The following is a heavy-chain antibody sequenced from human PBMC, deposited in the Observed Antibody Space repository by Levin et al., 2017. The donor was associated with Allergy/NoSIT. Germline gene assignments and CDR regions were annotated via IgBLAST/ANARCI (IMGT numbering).Heavy chain of an antibody. D-gene: IGHD3-16*01. Sequence: PSETLSLTCTLSCDYISNGGYYWSWIRQYPGRGLEWIGYSYYTGNTYYNPSLESRVTISVDTSKNQFSLNLRSATAADTAVYYCARRARNGYVFQHWGQGTPVTVSS. CDR1: CDYISNGGYY. V-gene: IGHV4-31*03. CDR3: ARRARNGYVFQH. CDR2: SYYTGNT. J-gene: IGHJ1*01.